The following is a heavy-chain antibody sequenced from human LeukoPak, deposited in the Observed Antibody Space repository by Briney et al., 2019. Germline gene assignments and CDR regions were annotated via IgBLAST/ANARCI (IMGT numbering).Heavy chain of an antibody. CDR2: ISASGSST. CDR3: AKDPLVVPAAPVY. D-gene: IGHD2-2*01. V-gene: IGHV3-23*01. J-gene: IGHJ4*02. Sequence: GGSLTLSCARSGFTFSSYAMSWVRQAPGAGLEWVSTISASGSSTYYADSGKGRFTISRDNCKNTLYLQMNSLRAEDTAVYYCAKDPLVVPAAPVYWGQRTLVTVSS. CDR1: GFTFSSYA.